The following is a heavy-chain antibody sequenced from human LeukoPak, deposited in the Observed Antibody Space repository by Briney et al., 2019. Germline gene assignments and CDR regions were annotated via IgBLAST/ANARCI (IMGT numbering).Heavy chain of an antibody. CDR3: ARDACSGGSCYGLQH. J-gene: IGHJ1*01. CDR2: INHSGST. CDR1: DESFSGYY. V-gene: IGHV4-34*01. Sequence: SETLSLTCGVYDESFSGYYWSWIRQPSGKGLEWIGEINHSGSTDYNPSLKSRVTISVDTSKNQFSLKLSSMTAADTAVYYCARDACSGGSCYGLQHWGQGTLVTVSS. D-gene: IGHD2-15*01.